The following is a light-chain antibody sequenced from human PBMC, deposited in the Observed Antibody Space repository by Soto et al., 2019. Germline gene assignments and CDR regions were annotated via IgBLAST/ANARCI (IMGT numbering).Light chain of an antibody. V-gene: IGKV1-5*03. CDR2: KAS. CDR3: QHSYSTPWT. J-gene: IGKJ1*01. CDR1: QSISSW. Sequence: DIQMTQSPSTLSASVGDRVTITCRASQSISSWLAWYQQKPGKAPKLLIYKASSLESGVPSRFSGSGSGTEFTLTISSLQPDDFATYYCQHSYSTPWTFGQGTKV.